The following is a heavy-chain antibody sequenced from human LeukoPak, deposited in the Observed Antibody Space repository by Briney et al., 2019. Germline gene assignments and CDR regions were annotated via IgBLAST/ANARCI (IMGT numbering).Heavy chain of an antibody. CDR3: ATGVATAFTY. D-gene: IGHD5-12*01. V-gene: IGHV1-2*02. Sequence: ASVKVSCKASGYTFTGYYIHWVRQAPGQGLEWMAWINPDSGYSYSAPKLQGRVTMTRDTSISRASMEVSWLSSDDTAVYYCATGVATAFTYWGQGTLVTVSS. J-gene: IGHJ4*02. CDR2: INPDSGYS. CDR1: GYTFTGYY.